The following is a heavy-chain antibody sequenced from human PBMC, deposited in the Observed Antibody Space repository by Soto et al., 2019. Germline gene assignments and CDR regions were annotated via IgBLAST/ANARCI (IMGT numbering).Heavy chain of an antibody. V-gene: IGHV4-34*01. J-gene: IGHJ4*02. CDR3: ARGRGYSYGIRLDY. CDR2: INHSGST. CDR1: GGSFSGYY. Sequence: PSETLSLTCAVYGGSFSGYYWSWIRQPPGKGLEWIGEINHSGSTNYNPSLKSRVTISVDTSKNQFSLKLSSVTAADTAVYYCARGRGYSYGIRLDYWGQGP. D-gene: IGHD5-18*01.